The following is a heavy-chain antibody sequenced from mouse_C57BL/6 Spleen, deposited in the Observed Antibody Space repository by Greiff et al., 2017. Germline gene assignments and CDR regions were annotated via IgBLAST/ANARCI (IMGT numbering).Heavy chain of an antibody. J-gene: IGHJ2*01. CDR2: INPNNGGT. Sequence: DVKLQESGPELVKPGASVKIPCKASGYTFTDYNMDWVKQSHGKSLEWIGDINPNNGGTIYNQKFKGKATLTVDKSSSTAYMELRSLTSEDTAVYYCASLLWGYWGQGTTLTVSS. D-gene: IGHD2-10*01. CDR3: ASLLWGY. CDR1: GYTFTDYN. V-gene: IGHV1-18*01.